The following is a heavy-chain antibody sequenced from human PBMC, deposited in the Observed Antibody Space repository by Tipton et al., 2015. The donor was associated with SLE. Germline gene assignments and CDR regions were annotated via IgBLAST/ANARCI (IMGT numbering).Heavy chain of an antibody. Sequence: TLSLTCTVSGGSISSVDYFWNWIRQPAGKGLEWIGRIHSSGTTNSNPSLKNRLSMSLDTSKNQFALNLNSVTAPDTAMYHCARAGLGSAYYYNYWGQGTLVTVSS. V-gene: IGHV4-61*02. CDR1: GGSISSVDYF. CDR2: IHSSGTT. CDR3: ARAGLGSAYYYNY. J-gene: IGHJ4*02. D-gene: IGHD3-22*01.